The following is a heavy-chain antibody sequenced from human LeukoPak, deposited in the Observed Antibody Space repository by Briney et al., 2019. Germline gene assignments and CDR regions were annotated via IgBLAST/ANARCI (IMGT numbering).Heavy chain of an antibody. D-gene: IGHD1-26*01. J-gene: IGHJ6*03. Sequence: GGSLRLSCTVSGFTVSINSMSWVRQAPGKGLEWVSFIYSGGNTHYSDSVKGRFTISRDNSKNTLYLQMNSLRGEDTAVYYCAKDGDTMSGTYYYDMDVWGKGTTVTIS. CDR1: GFTVSINS. V-gene: IGHV3-66*02. CDR2: IYSGGNT. CDR3: AKDGDTMSGTYYYDMDV.